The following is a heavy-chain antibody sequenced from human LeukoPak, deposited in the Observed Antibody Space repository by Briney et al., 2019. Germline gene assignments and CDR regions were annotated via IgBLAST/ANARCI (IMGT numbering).Heavy chain of an antibody. CDR2: INSDGSST. CDR3: QRLYGPVSIWVVP. CDR1: GFSLNMYS. Sequence: RGSLTLSCAASGFSLNMYSAHWVSQVPGKGLVWVSRINSDGSSTTYADSVKGRFTISRDNAKNSLYLQMNSLRAEDTAVYYCQRLYGPVSIWVVPRGQRNPVTVSS. V-gene: IGHV3-74*01. D-gene: IGHD3-10*01. J-gene: IGHJ5*02.